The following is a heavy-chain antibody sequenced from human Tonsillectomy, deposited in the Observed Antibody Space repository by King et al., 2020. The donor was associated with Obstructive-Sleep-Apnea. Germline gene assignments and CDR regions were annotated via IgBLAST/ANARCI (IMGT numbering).Heavy chain of an antibody. CDR1: GGSITGFY. CDR2: ISYSGDT. J-gene: IGHJ2*01. CDR3: ARYSSGWSDYWHFDL. Sequence: QLQESGPGLVKPSETLSLTCTVSGGSITGFYWSWLRQSPGKGLEWIGYISYSGDTKYKSSLKSRLTIYVDTSKDQFSLNLSSGTAADTAIYYCARYSSGWSDYWHFDLWGRGTLVTVSS. V-gene: IGHV4-59*01. D-gene: IGHD6-19*01.